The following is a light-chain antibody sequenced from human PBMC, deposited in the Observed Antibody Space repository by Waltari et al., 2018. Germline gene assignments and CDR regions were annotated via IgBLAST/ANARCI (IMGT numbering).Light chain of an antibody. CDR2: DVT. J-gene: IGLJ3*02. Sequence: QSALTQPASVSGSPGQSITISCTGTSSDVGGYNYLSRYQPHPGKAPKLMIYDVTKRPSGVSDRFSGSKSGNTASLTISGLQAEDEADYYCSSYTSSSTLVFGGGTKLTVL. CDR3: SSYTSSSTLV. V-gene: IGLV2-14*03. CDR1: SSDVGGYNY.